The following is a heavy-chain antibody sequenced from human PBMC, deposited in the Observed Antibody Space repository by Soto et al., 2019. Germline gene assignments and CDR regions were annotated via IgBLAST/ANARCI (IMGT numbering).Heavy chain of an antibody. CDR1: NYTFAHFG. CDR3: ARGCDSSGGYFCDF. D-gene: IGHD6-25*01. J-gene: IGHJ4*02. Sequence: QAHLVQSGAEVQRPGASVKVSCKASNYTFAHFGLSCVRQAPGQGLEWLGWISPYNGNTEYAQKFQGRVTITTDTSTCTVCMEQCGITSDDMAVYFCARGCDSSGGYFCDFWGQVTLVTVSA. V-gene: IGHV1-18*03. CDR2: ISPYNGNT.